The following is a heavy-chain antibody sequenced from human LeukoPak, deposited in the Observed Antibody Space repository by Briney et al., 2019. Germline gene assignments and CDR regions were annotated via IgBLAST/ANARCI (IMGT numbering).Heavy chain of an antibody. V-gene: IGHV3-23*01. J-gene: IGHJ4*02. Sequence: GGSLRLSCAASGFTFSSYAMSWVRQAPGKGLEWVSAISGSGGSTYYADSVKARFTISRDNSKNTLYLQMNSLRAEDTAVYYCAKAFAYDILTGFFYWGQGTLVTVSS. CDR1: GFTFSSYA. CDR2: ISGSGGST. CDR3: AKAFAYDILTGFFY. D-gene: IGHD3-9*01.